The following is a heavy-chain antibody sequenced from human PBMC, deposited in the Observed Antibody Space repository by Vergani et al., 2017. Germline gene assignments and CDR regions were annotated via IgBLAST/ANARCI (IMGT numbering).Heavy chain of an antibody. Sequence: QVQLVQSGAEVKKPGSSVKVSCKASGGTFSSYAISWVRQAPGQGLEWMGGIIPIFGTANYAQKFQGRVTMTRNTSISTAYMELSSLRSEDTAVYYCARGAEYNWNYNLWYFDLWGRGTLVTVSS. D-gene: IGHD1-7*01. V-gene: IGHV1-69*06. CDR1: GGTFSSYA. CDR2: IIPIFGTA. J-gene: IGHJ2*01. CDR3: ARGAEYNWNYNLWYFDL.